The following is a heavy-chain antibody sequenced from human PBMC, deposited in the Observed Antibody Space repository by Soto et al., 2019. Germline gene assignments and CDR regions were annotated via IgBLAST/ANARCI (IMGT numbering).Heavy chain of an antibody. CDR2: ISGSGGRA. J-gene: IGHJ4*02. Sequence: EVQLLESGGDLVQPGGSLRLSCAASGFTFINYAMSWVRQAPGLGLEWVSSISGSGGRADYADSVRGRFTISRDNSKKTLSLQMNSLRVEDTAIYYCAKYYASGSYYHFDSWAQGTVVTVPS. D-gene: IGHD3-10*01. CDR1: GFTFINYA. V-gene: IGHV3-23*01. CDR3: AKYYASGSYYHFDS.